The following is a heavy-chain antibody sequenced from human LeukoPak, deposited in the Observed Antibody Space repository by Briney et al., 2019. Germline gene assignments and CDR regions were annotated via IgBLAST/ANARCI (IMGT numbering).Heavy chain of an antibody. Sequence: GGSLRLSCAASGFTFSSYAMSWVRQAPGKGLEWVSAISGSGGSTYYADSVKGRFTISRDNSKNTLYLQMSSLRVEDTAVYYCAKVGSLLWFGERAYYFDYWGQGTLVTVSS. J-gene: IGHJ4*02. V-gene: IGHV3-23*01. CDR2: ISGSGGST. CDR1: GFTFSSYA. CDR3: AKVGSLLWFGERAYYFDY. D-gene: IGHD3-10*01.